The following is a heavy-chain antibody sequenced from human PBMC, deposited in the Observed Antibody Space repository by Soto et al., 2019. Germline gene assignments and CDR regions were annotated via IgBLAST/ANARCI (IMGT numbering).Heavy chain of an antibody. J-gene: IGHJ5*02. CDR2: INHSGST. CDR3: ARKRPNAMVRGVIGWFDP. D-gene: IGHD3-10*01. V-gene: IGHV4-34*01. CDR1: GGSFSGYY. Sequence: SETLSLTCAVYGGSFSGYYWSWIRQPPGKGLEWIGEINHSGSTNYNPSLKSRVTISVDTSKNQFSLKLSSVTAADTAVYYCARKRPNAMVRGVIGWFDPWGQGTLVTVSS.